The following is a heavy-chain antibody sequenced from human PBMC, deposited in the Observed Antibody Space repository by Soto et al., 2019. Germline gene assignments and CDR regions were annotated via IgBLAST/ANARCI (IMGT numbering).Heavy chain of an antibody. V-gene: IGHV3-30*18. CDR1: GFTFSSYG. Sequence: QVQLVESGGGVVQPGRSLRLSCAASGFTFSSYGMHWVRQAPGKGLEWVAVISYDGSNKYYADSVKGRFTISRDNSKNTLYLQMNSLRADDTAVYYCAKDNGDKWYTFDIWGQGTMVTVSS. CDR3: AKDNGDKWYTFDI. J-gene: IGHJ3*02. CDR2: ISYDGSNK. D-gene: IGHD1-20*01.